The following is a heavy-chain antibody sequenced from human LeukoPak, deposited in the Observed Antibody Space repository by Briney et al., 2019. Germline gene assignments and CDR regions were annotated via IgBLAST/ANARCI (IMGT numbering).Heavy chain of an antibody. CDR3: ARVWGYGGYS. D-gene: IGHD5-12*01. J-gene: IGHJ4*02. CDR2: ISSSSSYT. Sequence: GGSLRLSCAASGFTFSSYYMNWVRQAPGKGLEWVSSISSSSSYTYYADSVKGRFTISRDNAKNSLYLQMNSLRAEDTAVYYCARVWGYGGYSWGQGTLVTVSS. CDR1: GFTFSSYY. V-gene: IGHV3-21*01.